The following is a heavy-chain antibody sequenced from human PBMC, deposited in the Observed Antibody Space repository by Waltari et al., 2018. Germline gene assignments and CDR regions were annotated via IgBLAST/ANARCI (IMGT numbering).Heavy chain of an antibody. D-gene: IGHD6-13*01. CDR3: ARRSIRSSCLDY. CDR1: GYTFTSYD. V-gene: IGHV1-8*03. J-gene: IGHJ4*02. CDR2: MNPNRGNT. Sequence: QVQLVQSGAEVKKPGASVKVSCKASGYTFTSYDINWVRQATGQGLEWMGWMNPNRGNTGYAQKFQDRVTITRNTAISTAYMELSSLRSEDTAVYYCARRSIRSSCLDYWGQGTLVTVSS.